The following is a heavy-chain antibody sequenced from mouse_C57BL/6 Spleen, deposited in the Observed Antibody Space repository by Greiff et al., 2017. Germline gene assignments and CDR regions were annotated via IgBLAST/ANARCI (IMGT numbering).Heavy chain of an antibody. CDR2: INPGSGGT. D-gene: IGHD2-4*01. CDR3: ARFDYGLLDY. V-gene: IGHV1-54*01. CDR1: GYAFTNYL. Sequence: VQLQQSGAELVRPGTSVTVSCKASGYAFTNYLIEWVKQRPGQGLEWIGVINPGSGGTNYNEKFKGKATLTADKSSSTAYMQLSSLTSEDSAVYFCARFDYGLLDYWGQGTTLTVSS. J-gene: IGHJ2*01.